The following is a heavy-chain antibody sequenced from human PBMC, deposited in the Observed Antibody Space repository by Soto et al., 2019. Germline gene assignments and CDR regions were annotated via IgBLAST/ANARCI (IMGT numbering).Heavy chain of an antibody. Sequence: SEILSLTCAVYGGSLSGNYWGWIRQPPGKGLEWIGETHHSGSTAYNPSLKSRVTISVDTSRNQFSLKLNSVTAADTAVYYCARTTAAIHLNYWSQGTLVPVSS. CDR1: GGSLSGNY. J-gene: IGHJ4*02. V-gene: IGHV4-34*01. D-gene: IGHD2-21*02. CDR3: ARTTAAIHLNY. CDR2: THHSGST.